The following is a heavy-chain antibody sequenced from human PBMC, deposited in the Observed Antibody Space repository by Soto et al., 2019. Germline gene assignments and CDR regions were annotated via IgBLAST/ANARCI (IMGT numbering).Heavy chain of an antibody. Sequence: PGGSLRLSCAASGFTFSSYSMNWVRQAPGKGLEWASCISSSRSYIYYADSVKGRFSISRDNAKNSLYLQVNSLRAEDTAVYYCARGTADYYDSSGYFEYWGQGTQVTRLL. J-gene: IGHJ4*02. CDR1: GFTFSSYS. CDR3: ARGTADYYDSSGYFEY. D-gene: IGHD3-22*01. V-gene: IGHV3-21*06. CDR2: ISSSRSYI.